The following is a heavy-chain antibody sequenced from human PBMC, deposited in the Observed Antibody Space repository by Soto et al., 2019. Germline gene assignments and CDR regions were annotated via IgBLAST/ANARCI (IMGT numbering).Heavy chain of an antibody. D-gene: IGHD4-17*01. CDR2: INPNSGGT. CDR1: GYTFTGYY. J-gene: IGHJ4*02. V-gene: IGHV1-2*04. Sequence: APVKVSCKASGYTFTGYYMHWVRQAPGQGLEWMGWINPNSGGTNYAQKFQGWVTMTRDTSISTAYMELSRLRSDDTAVYYCAREVVERDYGELNYFDYWGQGTLVTVSS. CDR3: AREVVERDYGELNYFDY.